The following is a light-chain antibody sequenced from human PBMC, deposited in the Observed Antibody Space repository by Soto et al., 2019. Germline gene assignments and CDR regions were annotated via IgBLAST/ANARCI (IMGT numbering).Light chain of an antibody. V-gene: IGKV1-5*01. CDR3: QHYNGFSRT. CDR1: QGIVRW. Sequence: DIQMTQSPSTLSASVGDRVTITCRASQGIVRWLAWYQQKPGKAPKLLIYDASSLASGVPARFSGSGAGTEFTLTISSLQSEDFATYYCQHYNGFSRTFGEGTKVEIK. CDR2: DAS. J-gene: IGKJ1*01.